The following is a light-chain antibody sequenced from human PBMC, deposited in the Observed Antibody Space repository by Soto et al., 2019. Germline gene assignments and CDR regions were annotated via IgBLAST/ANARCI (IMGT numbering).Light chain of an antibody. Sequence: IQMNQCPSSICESXGDRVTIRCRSRQSISKCLHGYQQKPGRAPKFXXYYASNLEHGVPSRFSGSGSATDFTCTISSLQPEDIATYYGQQYDNLPRTFGQGTKVDIK. CDR3: QQYDNLPRT. V-gene: IGKV1-33*01. CDR2: YAS. J-gene: IGKJ1*01. CDR1: QSISKC.